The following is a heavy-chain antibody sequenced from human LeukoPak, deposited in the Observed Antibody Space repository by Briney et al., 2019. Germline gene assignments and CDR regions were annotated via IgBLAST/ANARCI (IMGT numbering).Heavy chain of an antibody. V-gene: IGHV3-21*01. J-gene: IGHJ4*02. CDR2: ISSSSSYI. CDR3: ARELYSSGWHGVDS. D-gene: IGHD6-19*01. Sequence: PGGSLRLSCAASGFTFDTYSMNWVRQAPGKGLEWVSSISSSSSYIYYAVSVKGRFTISRDNAKNSLYLQMNSLRAEDTAVYYCARELYSSGWHGVDSWGQGTLVTVSS. CDR1: GFTFDTYS.